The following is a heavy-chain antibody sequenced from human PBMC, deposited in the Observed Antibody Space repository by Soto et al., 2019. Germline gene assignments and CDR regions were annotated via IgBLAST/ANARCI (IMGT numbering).Heavy chain of an antibody. CDR2: TYYRSKWYN. V-gene: IGHV6-1*01. CDR3: AKGAIFGVVSAHDC. J-gene: IGHJ4*02. CDR1: GDSVSSNSAA. Sequence: SQTLSLTCAISGDSVSSNSAAWNWIRQSPSRGLEWLGRTYYRSKWYNDYAISVKSRMIINLDTSKNQFSLQLNSVTPEDTAVYYCAKGAIFGVVSAHDCWGQGTLVTVSS. D-gene: IGHD3-3*01.